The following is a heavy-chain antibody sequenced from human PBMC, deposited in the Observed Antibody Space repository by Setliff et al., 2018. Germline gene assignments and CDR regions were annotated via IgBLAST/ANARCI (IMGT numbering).Heavy chain of an antibody. CDR3: ARLSGFLYIDV. CDR1: GDSISSRRSY. V-gene: IGHV4-61*09. J-gene: IGHJ6*03. D-gene: IGHD3-3*01. CDR2: IYTSWST. Sequence: SETLSLTCTVSGDSISSRRSYWGWFRQPAGKGLEWIGQIYTSWSTNYNPSLKSRVTISLDTSKNQFSLNLTSVTAADTAVYYCARLSGFLYIDVWGKGTTVTVSS.